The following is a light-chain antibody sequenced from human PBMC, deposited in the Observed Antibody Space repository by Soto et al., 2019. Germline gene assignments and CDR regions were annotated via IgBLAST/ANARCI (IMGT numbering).Light chain of an antibody. CDR1: QGITNW. V-gene: IGKV1-12*01. CDR2: AAS. Sequence: DIQRTQSPSSVSASVGDRVTITCRASQGITNWLAWYQQKPGKAPKLLIYAASGLPSGVPSRFSGSGSFQYLTLTISSLQPEDFATYYCQQANSFQLTLGGGAKVDIK. J-gene: IGKJ4*01. CDR3: QQANSFQLT.